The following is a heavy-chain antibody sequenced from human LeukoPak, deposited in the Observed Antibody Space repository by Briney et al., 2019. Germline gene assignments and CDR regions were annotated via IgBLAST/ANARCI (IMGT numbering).Heavy chain of an antibody. CDR1: GFTFSNAW. CDR3: ATDYYDSSGYYTGTY. J-gene: IGHJ4*02. D-gene: IGHD3-22*01. V-gene: IGHV3-15*01. Sequence: GGSLRLSCAASGFTFSNAWMTWVRQAPGKGLEWVGRIKSKTDGGAADYAAPVKGRFTISRDNAKNSLYLQMNSLRADDTAVYYCATDYYDSSGYYTGTYWGQGTLVTVSS. CDR2: IKSKTDGGAA.